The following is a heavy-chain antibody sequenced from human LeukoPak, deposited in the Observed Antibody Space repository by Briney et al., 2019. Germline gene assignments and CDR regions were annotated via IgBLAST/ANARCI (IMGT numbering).Heavy chain of an antibody. J-gene: IGHJ4*02. D-gene: IGHD2-8*01. CDR2: IPYDGSNK. CDR1: GFTLSSYG. V-gene: IGHV3-30*18. CDR3: AKDLEDIVLMVYALDY. Sequence: GGSLRLSCAASGFTLSSYGTHWVRQAPGKGLEWVAVIPYDGSNKYYADSVKGRFTISRDNSKNTLYLQMNSLRAEDTAVYYCAKDLEDIVLMVYALDYWGQGTLVTVSS.